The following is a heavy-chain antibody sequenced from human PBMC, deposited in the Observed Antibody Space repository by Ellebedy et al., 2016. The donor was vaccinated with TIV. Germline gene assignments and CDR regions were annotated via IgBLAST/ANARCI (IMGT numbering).Heavy chain of an antibody. CDR1: GYTFTTYW. CDR2: IYPRDSDT. Sequence: GESLKISCKGSGYTFTTYWIAWVRQKPGKGLEWMGFIYPRDSDTRYSPSSQGHVTISADKSTNTAYLQWNSLEASDTAMYYCARMVYGSGWDGYFDPWGQGTLVTVSP. CDR3: ARMVYGSGWDGYFDP. V-gene: IGHV5-51*01. J-gene: IGHJ5*02. D-gene: IGHD6-19*01.